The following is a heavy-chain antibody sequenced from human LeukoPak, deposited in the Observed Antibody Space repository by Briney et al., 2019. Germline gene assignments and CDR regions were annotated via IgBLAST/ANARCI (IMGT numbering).Heavy chain of an antibody. Sequence: GGSLRLSCAASGFTFSSYTMNWVRQAPGKGLEWLSYISSSGSTIYYADSVKGRFTISRDNSKNTLYLQMNSLRAEDTAVYYCAKDMGYFTGMDVWGQGTTVTVSS. CDR2: ISSSGSTI. J-gene: IGHJ6*02. CDR1: GFTFSSYT. D-gene: IGHD2-8*01. V-gene: IGHV3-48*01. CDR3: AKDMGYFTGMDV.